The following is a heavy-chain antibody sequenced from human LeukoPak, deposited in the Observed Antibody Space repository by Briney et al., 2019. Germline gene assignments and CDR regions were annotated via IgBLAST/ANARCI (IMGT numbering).Heavy chain of an antibody. J-gene: IGHJ3*02. CDR2: IYPGDSDT. V-gene: IGHV5-51*01. CDR1: GYSFTSYW. Sequence: GESLKISCKGSGYSFTSYWIGWVRQMPGKGLEWMGIIYPGDSDTRYSPSFQGQVTISADKSISTAYLQWSSLKASDTAMYYCASRRYSGSYYGYAFDIWGQGTMVTVSS. D-gene: IGHD1-26*01. CDR3: ASRRYSGSYYGYAFDI.